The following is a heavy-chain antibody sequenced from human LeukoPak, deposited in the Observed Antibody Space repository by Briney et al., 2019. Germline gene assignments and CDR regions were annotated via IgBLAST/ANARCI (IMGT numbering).Heavy chain of an antibody. CDR3: ARHPRPAYCGGDCYSFDY. CDR2: IYCSGRT. J-gene: IGHJ4*02. V-gene: IGHV4-30-4*01. D-gene: IGHD2-21*02. CDR1: GGSISSGDYY. Sequence: SETLSLTCTVSGGSISSGDYYWGWIRQPPGKGLEWIRYIYCSGRTYYNPSLKSRVTISVDTSKNQFSRKLSSVTAADTAVYYCARHPRPAYCGGDCYSFDYCGQGTLVTVSS.